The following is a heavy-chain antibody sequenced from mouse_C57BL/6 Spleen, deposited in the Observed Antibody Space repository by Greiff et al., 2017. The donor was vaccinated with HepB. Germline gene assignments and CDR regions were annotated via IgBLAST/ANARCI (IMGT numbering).Heavy chain of an antibody. CDR3: ARYKVYYFDY. CDR1: GFTFTDYY. Sequence: EVKLQESGGGLVQPGGSLSLSCAASGFTFTDYYMSWVRQPPGKALEWLGFIRNKANGYTTEYSASVKGRFTISRDNSQSILYLQMNALRAEDSATYYCARYKVYYFDYWGQGTTLTVSS. D-gene: IGHD1-3*01. CDR2: IRNKANGYTT. J-gene: IGHJ2*01. V-gene: IGHV7-3*01.